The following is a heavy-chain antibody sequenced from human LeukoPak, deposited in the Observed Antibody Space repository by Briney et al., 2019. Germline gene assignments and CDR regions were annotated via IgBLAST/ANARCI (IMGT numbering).Heavy chain of an antibody. CDR1: GFTFSSYA. CDR3: AKDGTYCSGGSCYSYYYYYMDV. V-gene: IGHV3-23*01. D-gene: IGHD2-15*01. CDR2: ISGSGGST. J-gene: IGHJ6*03. Sequence: GGSLGLSCAASGFTFSSYAMSWVRQAPGKGLEWVSAISGSGGSTYYADSVKGRFTISRDNSKNTLYLQMNSLRAEDTAVYYCAKDGTYCSGGSCYSYYYYYMDVWGKGTTVTVSS.